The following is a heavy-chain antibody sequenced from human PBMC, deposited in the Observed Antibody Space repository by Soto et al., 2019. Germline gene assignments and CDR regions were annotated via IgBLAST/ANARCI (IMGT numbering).Heavy chain of an antibody. D-gene: IGHD3-16*01. CDR1: GYRFTSYG. J-gene: IGHJ6*02. V-gene: IGHV1-18*01. Sequence: QVQLVQSGAEVKNPGASVKVSCKASGYRFTSYGIGWVRQAPGQGLEWMGWINAYNGNTNYAQNLQGRVTLTTDTXXSTAYMELRSLRSNDTAVYYCARVDVYVTPSPQDVWGQGTTVTVSS. CDR2: INAYNGNT. CDR3: ARVDVYVTPSPQDV.